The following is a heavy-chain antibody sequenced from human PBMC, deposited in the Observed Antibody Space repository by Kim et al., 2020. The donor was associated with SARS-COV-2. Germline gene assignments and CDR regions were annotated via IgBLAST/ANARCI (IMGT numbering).Heavy chain of an antibody. J-gene: IGHJ2*01. V-gene: IGHV3-13*03. CDR3: ARGPLGGDELFDL. D-gene: IGHD1-26*01. Sequence: PGSVKGQFTNSRDNAKNSLYLQMNSRRAGDTAVYYCARGPLGGDELFDLWGRGTLVTVSS.